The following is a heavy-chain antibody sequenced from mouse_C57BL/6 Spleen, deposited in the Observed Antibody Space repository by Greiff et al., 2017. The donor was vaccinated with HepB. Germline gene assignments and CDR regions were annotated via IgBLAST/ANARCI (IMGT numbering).Heavy chain of an antibody. CDR2: ISSGGDYI. V-gene: IGHV5-9-1*02. CDR1: GFTFSSYA. Sequence: EVKVEESGEGLVKPGGSLKLSCAASGFTFSSYAMSWVRQTPEKRLEWVAYISSGGDYIYYADTVKGRFTISRDNARNTLYLQMSSLKSEDTAMYYCTRDGGYSAWFAYWGQGTLVTVSA. J-gene: IGHJ3*01. D-gene: IGHD2-3*01. CDR3: TRDGGYSAWFAY.